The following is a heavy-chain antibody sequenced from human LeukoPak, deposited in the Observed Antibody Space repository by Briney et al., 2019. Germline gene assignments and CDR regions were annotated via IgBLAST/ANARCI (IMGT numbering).Heavy chain of an antibody. D-gene: IGHD3-10*01. CDR1: GGSISSSSYY. CDR3: ARHGSGSGRYYYFDY. Sequence: SETLSLTCTVSGGSISSSSYYWGWIRQPSGKGLEWIGSIYYTGSTYYNPSLKSRVTISVDTSKNQFSLKLSSVTAADTAVYYCARHGSGSGRYYYFDYWGQGTLVTVSS. CDR2: IYYTGST. J-gene: IGHJ4*02. V-gene: IGHV4-39*01.